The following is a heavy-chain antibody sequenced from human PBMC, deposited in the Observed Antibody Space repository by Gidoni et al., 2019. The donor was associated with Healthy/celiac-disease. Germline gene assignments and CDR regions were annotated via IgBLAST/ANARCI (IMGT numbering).Heavy chain of an antibody. CDR3: AREIDTFGGVIAPYYFDY. CDR2: IYHSRST. Sequence: QVQLQESGPGLVKPSETLSPTCAVPGYSISIGYYWGWIRQPPGKGLEWIGSIYHSRSTYYNPSLKSRGTISVDTSKNQFSLKLSSVTAADTAVYYCAREIDTFGGVIAPYYFDYWGQGTLVTVSS. D-gene: IGHD3-16*02. CDR1: GYSISIGYY. J-gene: IGHJ4*02. V-gene: IGHV4-38-2*02.